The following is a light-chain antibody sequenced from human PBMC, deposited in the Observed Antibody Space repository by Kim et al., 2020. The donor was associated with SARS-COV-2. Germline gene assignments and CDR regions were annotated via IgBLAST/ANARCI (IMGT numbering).Light chain of an antibody. CDR3: QQYNSYSVT. V-gene: IGKV1-5*03. CDR1: QSISSW. J-gene: IGKJ4*01. CDR2: KAS. Sequence: DIQMTQSPSTLSASVGDRVIITCRASQSISSWLAWYQQKPGKAPKLLIYKASSLESGVPSRFSGSGSGTEFTLTISSLQPDDFATYYCQQYNSYSVTFGGGTKVDIK.